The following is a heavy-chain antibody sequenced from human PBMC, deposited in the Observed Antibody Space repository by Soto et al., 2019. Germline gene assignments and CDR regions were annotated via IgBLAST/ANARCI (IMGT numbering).Heavy chain of an antibody. CDR2: ISYDGSNK. CDR3: ARDGYCISTSCYDDAFDI. V-gene: IGHV3-30-3*01. CDR1: GFTFSSYA. Sequence: QVQLVESGGGVVQPGRSLRLSCAASGFTFSSYAMHWVRQAPGKGLEWVAVISYDGSNKYYADSVKGRFTISRDNSKNTXXLQMNSLRAEDTAVYYCARDGYCISTSCYDDAFDIWGQGTMVTVSS. D-gene: IGHD2-2*03. J-gene: IGHJ3*02.